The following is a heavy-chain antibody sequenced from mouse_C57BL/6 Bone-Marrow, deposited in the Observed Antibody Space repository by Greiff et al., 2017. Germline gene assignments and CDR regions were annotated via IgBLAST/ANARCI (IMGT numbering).Heavy chain of an antibody. CDR3: ASDHRSSLFAY. CDR2: IDPKNGGT. V-gene: IGHV1-26*01. CDR1: GYTFTDSY. J-gene: IGHJ3*01. D-gene: IGHD1-1*01. Sequence: DVQLQQSVPELVKPGASVKISCTASGYTFTDSYMNWVKQSHGKSLEWIGGIDPKNGGTSYNQKFKGKATLTVDKSSSTAYMELRSLTSEDSAVYYCASDHRSSLFAYWGQGTLVTVSA.